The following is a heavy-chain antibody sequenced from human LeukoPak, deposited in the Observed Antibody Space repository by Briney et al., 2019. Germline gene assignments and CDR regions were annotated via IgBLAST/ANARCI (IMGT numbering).Heavy chain of an antibody. CDR1: GFTFSSYG. Sequence: GGSLRLSCAASGFTFSSYGMHWVRQAPGKGLEWVSSISSSSSYIYYADSVKGRFTISRDNAKNSLYLQMNSLRAEDTAVYYCATPGGVAVALMNVWGKGTTVTVSS. CDR2: ISSSSSYI. J-gene: IGHJ6*04. V-gene: IGHV3-21*01. D-gene: IGHD6-19*01. CDR3: ATPGGVAVALMNV.